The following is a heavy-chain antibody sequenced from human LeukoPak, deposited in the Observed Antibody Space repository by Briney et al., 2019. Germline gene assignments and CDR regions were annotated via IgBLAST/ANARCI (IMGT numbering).Heavy chain of an antibody. CDR1: GFTVSNYD. V-gene: IGHV3-13*04. Sequence: PGGSLRLSCAASGFTVSNYDLHWVRQGTGKALEWVSGISTAGDPYYPGSVKGRFTISRENAKKSLYLQMNSLRDGDTAVYYCARGIRAGVWAFDIWGQGTMVTVAS. CDR2: ISTAGDP. CDR3: ARGIRAGVWAFDI. J-gene: IGHJ3*02. D-gene: IGHD3-10*01.